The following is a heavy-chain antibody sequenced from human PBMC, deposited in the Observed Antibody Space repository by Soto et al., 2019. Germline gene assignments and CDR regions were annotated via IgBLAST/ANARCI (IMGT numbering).Heavy chain of an antibody. CDR1: GFTFSSYG. Sequence: QVQLVESGGGVVQPGRSLRLSCAASGFTFSSYGMNWVRQAPGKGLEWVAVCWYDGRNKNYADSVKGRFTVSRDNSKNTVYLQMNSLRVEDTAMYYCARDLNDFGDYVGQTEYFQYWGQGTLVTVSS. D-gene: IGHD4-17*01. V-gene: IGHV3-33*01. CDR2: CWYDGRNK. J-gene: IGHJ1*01. CDR3: ARDLNDFGDYVGQTEYFQY.